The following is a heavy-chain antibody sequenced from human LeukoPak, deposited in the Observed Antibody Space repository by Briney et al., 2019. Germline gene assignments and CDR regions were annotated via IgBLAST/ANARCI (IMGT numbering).Heavy chain of an antibody. CDR1: GFTFSSYW. Sequence: PGGSLRLSCAASGFTFSSYWMNWARQAPGKGLEWVAVISHDGSNKYYADSVKGRFTISRDNSKNTLYLRLNSLRAEDTAVYYCAKDVTGSAYWGQGTLVTVSS. V-gene: IGHV3-30*18. CDR2: ISHDGSNK. D-gene: IGHD2-8*02. CDR3: AKDVTGSAY. J-gene: IGHJ4*02.